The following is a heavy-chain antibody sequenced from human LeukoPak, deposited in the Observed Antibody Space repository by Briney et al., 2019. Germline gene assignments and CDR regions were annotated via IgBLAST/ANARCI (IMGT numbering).Heavy chain of an antibody. CDR3: ARDRRITGTTIRAGY. CDR2: ITPFNGNT. V-gene: IGHV1-45*02. D-gene: IGHD1-7*01. CDR1: GYTFTYRY. J-gene: IGHJ4*02. Sequence: GSSVKVSCKASGYTFTYRYLHWVRQAPGQALEWMGWITPFNGNTNYAQKFQDRVTITRDRSMSTAYMELSSLRSEDTAVYYCARDRRITGTTIRAGYWGQGTLVTVSS.